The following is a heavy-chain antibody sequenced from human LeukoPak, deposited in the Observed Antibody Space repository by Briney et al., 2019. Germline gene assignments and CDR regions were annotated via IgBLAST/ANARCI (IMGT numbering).Heavy chain of an antibody. Sequence: GGSLRLSCAASGFTFSNYYMSWVRQAPGKGLEWVSAISGSGGTTHYADSVKGRFTISRDNSKNTLYLQMNSLRAEDTAVYYCAKEPSGEQWGYWGQGTLVTVSS. CDR3: AKEPSGEQWGY. V-gene: IGHV3-23*01. D-gene: IGHD6-19*01. CDR1: GFTFSNYY. CDR2: ISGSGGTT. J-gene: IGHJ4*02.